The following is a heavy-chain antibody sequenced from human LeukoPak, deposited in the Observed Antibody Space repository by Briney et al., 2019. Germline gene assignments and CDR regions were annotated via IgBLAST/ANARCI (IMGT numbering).Heavy chain of an antibody. J-gene: IGHJ4*02. V-gene: IGHV1-3*01. Sequence: GASVKVSCKASGYTFTSYAMRWVRQAPGQRLEWMGWINAGNGNTKYSQKFQGRVTITRDTSASTAYMELSSLRSEDTAVYYCARWAVAVAGFDYWGQGTLVTVSS. CDR2: INAGNGNT. CDR1: GYTFTSYA. CDR3: ARWAVAVAGFDY. D-gene: IGHD6-19*01.